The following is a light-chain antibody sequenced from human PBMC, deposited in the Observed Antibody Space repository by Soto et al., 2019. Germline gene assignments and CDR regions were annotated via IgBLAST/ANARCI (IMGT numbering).Light chain of an antibody. CDR1: QSVSSN. CDR3: QQYNNWSPWT. CDR2: GAS. J-gene: IGKJ1*01. Sequence: EIVMTQSPATLSVSPGERATLSCRASQSVSSNLAWYQQKPGQAPRLLIYGASTRATGIPARFSGSGSGTEFTLTTSSLQSEDVAVYSCQQYNNWSPWTFGQGTKVEIK. V-gene: IGKV3-15*01.